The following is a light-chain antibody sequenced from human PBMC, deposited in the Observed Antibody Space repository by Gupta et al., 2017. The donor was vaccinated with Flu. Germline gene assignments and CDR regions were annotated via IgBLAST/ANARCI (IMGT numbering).Light chain of an antibody. CDR2: GAS. V-gene: IGKV1-33*01. J-gene: IGKJ3*01. CDR1: QDIDNY. Sequence: MTQSPSSLSASVGDRVTITCQASQDIDNYLNWDQQKPGKAPKLLIYGASNLEAGVTSRFSGSGSGTDFTFTISSLQPEDSATYYCQQGFTFGPGTKVEIK. CDR3: QQGFT.